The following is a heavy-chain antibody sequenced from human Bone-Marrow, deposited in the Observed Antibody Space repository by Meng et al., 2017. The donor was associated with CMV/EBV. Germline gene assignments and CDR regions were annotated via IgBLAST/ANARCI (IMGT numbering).Heavy chain of an antibody. CDR2: IYYSGST. J-gene: IGHJ6*01. V-gene: IGHV4-30-4*08. Sequence: SETLSLTCTVSGGSISSGDYYWSWIRQPPGKGLEWIGYIYYSGSTYYNPSLKSRVTISVDTSKNKFSLKLSSVTAADTAVYYCARVSPTIHYYYYGMDVWGQGNTVTGAS. CDR3: ARVSPTIHYYYYGMDV. CDR1: GGSISSGDYY. D-gene: IGHD2-2*01.